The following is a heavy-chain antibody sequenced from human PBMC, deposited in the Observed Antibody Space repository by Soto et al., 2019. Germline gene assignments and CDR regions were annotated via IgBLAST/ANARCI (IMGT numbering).Heavy chain of an antibody. D-gene: IGHD6-13*01. Sequence: PGGSLRLSCAASGFTFSSYGMHWVRQAPGKGLEWVALISYDGSNKYSADSVKGRFTISRDNSKNTLYLQMNSLRVEDTAVYYCAKAEQGSSWPYFDYWGQGTLVTVSS. CDR3: AKAEQGSSWPYFDY. V-gene: IGHV3-30*18. CDR2: ISYDGSNK. J-gene: IGHJ4*02. CDR1: GFTFSSYG.